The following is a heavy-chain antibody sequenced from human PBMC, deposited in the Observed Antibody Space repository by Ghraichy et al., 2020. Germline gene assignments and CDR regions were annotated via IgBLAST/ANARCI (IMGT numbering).Heavy chain of an antibody. V-gene: IGHV4-34*01. D-gene: IGHD6-6*01. CDR3: ARRGEYSSSATDY. CDR2: INHSGST. Sequence: SETLSLTCAVYGGSFSGYYWSWIRQPPGKGLEWIGEINHSGSTNYNPSLKSRVTISVDTSKNQFSLKLSSVTAADTAVYYCARRGEYSSSATDYWGQGTLVTVSS. J-gene: IGHJ4*02. CDR1: GGSFSGYY.